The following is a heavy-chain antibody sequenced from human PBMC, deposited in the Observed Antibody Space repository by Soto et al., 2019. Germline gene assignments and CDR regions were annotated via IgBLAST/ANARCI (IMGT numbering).Heavy chain of an antibody. J-gene: IGHJ4*02. V-gene: IGHV4-59*01. CDR1: GGSISSYY. D-gene: IGHD4-4*01. CDR3: ARLGYSNYNYYFDY. CDR2: IYYSGST. Sequence: SQTLSLTCTVSGGSISSYYWSWIRPPPGKGMEWIGYIYYSGSTNYNPSLKRRITISVDTSKNQFSLKLSSVTAADTDVYYCARLGYSNYNYYFDYWGQGTLVTVSS.